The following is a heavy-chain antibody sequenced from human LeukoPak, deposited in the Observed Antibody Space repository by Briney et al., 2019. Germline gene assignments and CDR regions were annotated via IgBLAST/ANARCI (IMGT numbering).Heavy chain of an antibody. V-gene: IGHV3-49*04. Sequence: GGSLRLSCRGSGFNFADYAMSWVRQAPGQGLEWVGLIRSRLYGGTAEYGASVKGRFTVSRDDSQGIAYLQMNSLKTDDTAVSYCSRGMTESGAKYYSDHWGQGTLVTVSS. CDR2: IRSRLYGGTA. D-gene: IGHD4/OR15-4a*01. CDR3: SRGMTESGAKYYSDH. J-gene: IGHJ4*02. CDR1: GFNFADYA.